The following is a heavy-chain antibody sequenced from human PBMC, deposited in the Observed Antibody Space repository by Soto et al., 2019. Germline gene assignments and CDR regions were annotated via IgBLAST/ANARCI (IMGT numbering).Heavy chain of an antibody. CDR1: GGSISSGGYY. Sequence: QVQLQESGQGLVKPSQTLSLTCTVSGGSISSGGYYWSWIRQHPGKGLGWVGYIYYSGSTSYNPSIKSRVTITVNTSKTKFSLKLSLVTAADTAVSYCAREGNYYDSSGPQDAFDIWGQGTMVTVSS. CDR2: IYYSGST. J-gene: IGHJ3*02. CDR3: AREGNYYDSSGPQDAFDI. D-gene: IGHD3-22*01. V-gene: IGHV4-31*03.